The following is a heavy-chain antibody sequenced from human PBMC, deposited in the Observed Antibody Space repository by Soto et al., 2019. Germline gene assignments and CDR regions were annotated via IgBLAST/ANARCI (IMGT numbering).Heavy chain of an antibody. Sequence: GESLKIAGRTSGYKFTSSCIAWVRQKPGKGLEWMGIIFPSAYDTRYSPSFQGQVTISADRSTSTVFLQWASLKASDTAVYFCARKDKSGYFNWFDPWGQGTMVTV. V-gene: IGHV5-51*01. D-gene: IGHD3-22*01. CDR3: ARKDKSGYFNWFDP. CDR2: IFPSAYDT. CDR1: GYKFTSSC. J-gene: IGHJ5*02.